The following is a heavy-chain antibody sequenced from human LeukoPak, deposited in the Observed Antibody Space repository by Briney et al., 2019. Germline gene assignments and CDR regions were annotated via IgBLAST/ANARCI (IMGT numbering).Heavy chain of an antibody. D-gene: IGHD2-2*01. J-gene: IGHJ6*02. CDR2: ISAYNGNT. Sequence: SVKVSCKASGSTFTCYGLSWVRQAPGQGLEWMGWISAYNGNTNYSQKLQGRVTMITVTSTSTAYMELRSLRSDDTAVYYCARDNPPNIVVVPAVIYGMDVWGQGTTVTVSS. CDR3: ARDNPPNIVVVPAVIYGMDV. CDR1: GSTFTCYG. V-gene: IGHV1-18*01.